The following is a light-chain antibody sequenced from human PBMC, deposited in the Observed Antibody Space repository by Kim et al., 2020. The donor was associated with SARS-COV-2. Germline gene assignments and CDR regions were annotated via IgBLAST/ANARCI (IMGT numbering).Light chain of an antibody. CDR2: QDS. J-gene: IGLJ2*01. CDR1: KLGDKF. Sequence: VSVSPRQTASMTCSGDKLGDKFVYWYQQKPGQSPVLVIYQDSKRPSGIPERFSGSNSGNTATLTISGTQAMDEADYYCQAWDNSVVFGGGTQLTVL. V-gene: IGLV3-1*01. CDR3: QAWDNSVV.